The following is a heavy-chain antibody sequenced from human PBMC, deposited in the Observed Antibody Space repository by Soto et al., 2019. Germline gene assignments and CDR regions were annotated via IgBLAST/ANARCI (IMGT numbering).Heavy chain of an antibody. J-gene: IGHJ4*02. CDR2: ISAGGHNT. Sequence: EVQVSESGGGLVQPGGSLRLSSATSGFTFSNYPMNWVRQAPGKGLEWVSGISAGGHNTYYADSVKGRFTIFRDNSQNTVSLQMDNLGVEDTALYYCAGRVWGQGTLVTVTS. CDR3: AGRV. CDR1: GFTFSNYP. V-gene: IGHV3-23*01.